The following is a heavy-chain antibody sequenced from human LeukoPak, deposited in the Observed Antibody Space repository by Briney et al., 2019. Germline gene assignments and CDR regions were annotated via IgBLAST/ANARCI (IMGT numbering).Heavy chain of an antibody. CDR1: GYSFTSYR. D-gene: IGHD5-18*01. Sequence: GESLKISCKASGYSFTSYRIGWVRHMPGKGLEWMGIIDPSDSETRYTPSFQGQVTISVDESLTTAYLQWTSLKASDTAMYYCARQTAMGRSGGYWGQGTQVTVSS. CDR2: IDPSDSET. J-gene: IGHJ4*02. CDR3: ARQTAMGRSGGY. V-gene: IGHV5-51*01.